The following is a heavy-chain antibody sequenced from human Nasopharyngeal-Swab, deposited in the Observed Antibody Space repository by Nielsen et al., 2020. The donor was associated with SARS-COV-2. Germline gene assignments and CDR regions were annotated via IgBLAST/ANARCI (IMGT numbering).Heavy chain of an antibody. CDR1: GFTFSDYY. Sequence: GESLKISCAASGFTFSDYYMSWIRQAPGKGLEWVSYISSSSSYTNYADSVKGRFTISRDNAKNSLYLQMNSLRAEDTAVYYCATNIVGATTVDFDYWGQGTLVTVSS. V-gene: IGHV3-11*03. D-gene: IGHD1-26*01. J-gene: IGHJ4*02. CDR2: ISSSSSYT. CDR3: ATNIVGATTVDFDY.